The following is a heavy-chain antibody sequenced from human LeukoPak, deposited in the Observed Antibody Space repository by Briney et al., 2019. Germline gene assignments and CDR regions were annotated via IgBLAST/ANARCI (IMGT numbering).Heavy chain of an antibody. CDR3: SRSLDY. CDR1: GFPFSDYW. J-gene: IGHJ4*02. Sequence: PGGSLRLSCAASGFPFSDYWMDWVRHAPGKGMEWVANINQDRSEQYYAASVKGRLPISRDNAKNSLYLQMNILRAEDTAVYYCSRSLDYLGQGALVTVSS. CDR2: INQDRSEQ. V-gene: IGHV3-7*01.